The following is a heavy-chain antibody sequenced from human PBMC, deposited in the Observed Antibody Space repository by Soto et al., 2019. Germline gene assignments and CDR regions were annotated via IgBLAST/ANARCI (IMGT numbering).Heavy chain of an antibody. D-gene: IGHD5-18*01. J-gene: IGHJ4*02. CDR1: GGSISSYY. CDR2: IYYSGST. V-gene: IGHV4-59*01. Sequence: TSETLSLPCTGSGGSISSYYWSWIRQPPGKGLEWIGYIYYSGSTNYNPSLKSRVTISVDTSKNQFSLKLSSVTAADTAVYYCARDNGYSYGYTLDHWGQGTLVTVSS. CDR3: ARDNGYSYGYTLDH.